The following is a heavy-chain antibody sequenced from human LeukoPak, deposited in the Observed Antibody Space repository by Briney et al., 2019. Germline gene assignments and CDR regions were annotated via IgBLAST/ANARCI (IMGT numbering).Heavy chain of an antibody. CDR2: ISGSGGST. D-gene: IGHD2-15*01. V-gene: IGHV3-23*01. J-gene: IGHJ3*02. CDR1: GFTFSSYA. Sequence: PGGSLRLSCAASGFTFSSYAMSWVRQAPGKGLEWVSSISGSGGSTYYADSVKGRFTISRDNSKNTLYLQMNSLRAEDTAVYYCANRYCSGGSCPKVGAFDIWGQGTMVTVSS. CDR3: ANRYCSGGSCPKVGAFDI.